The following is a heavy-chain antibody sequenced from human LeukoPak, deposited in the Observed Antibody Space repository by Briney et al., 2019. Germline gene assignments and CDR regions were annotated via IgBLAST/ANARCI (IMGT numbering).Heavy chain of an antibody. Sequence: GGSLRLSCAASGFTFSSYAMNWVRQAPGKGLEWVSTITGGGGSTYYADSVKGRFTISRDNSKNTLYLQMNSLRAEDTAVYYCAVHIAAAGTIDYWGQGTLVTVSS. D-gene: IGHD6-13*01. V-gene: IGHV3-23*01. J-gene: IGHJ4*02. CDR1: GFTFSSYA. CDR2: ITGGGGST. CDR3: AVHIAAAGTIDY.